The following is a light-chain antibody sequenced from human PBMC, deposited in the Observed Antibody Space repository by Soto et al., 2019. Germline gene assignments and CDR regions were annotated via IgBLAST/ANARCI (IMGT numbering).Light chain of an antibody. CDR3: QQYASSPLFP. J-gene: IGKJ3*01. Sequence: EIVLTQSPGTLSLSPGERATLSCRASQSVSSSYLAWYQQEPGQAPRLLIYGASSMATGIPDRFSGSGSGIDFTLSIIRLEAEDFAVYYCQQYASSPLFPFGPGTKVHIK. V-gene: IGKV3-20*01. CDR2: GAS. CDR1: QSVSSSY.